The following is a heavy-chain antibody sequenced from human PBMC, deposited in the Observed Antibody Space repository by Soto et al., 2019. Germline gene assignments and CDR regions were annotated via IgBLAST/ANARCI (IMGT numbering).Heavy chain of an antibody. Sequence: VQLVESGGDLVQPGGSLRLSCEASGFTFSDYYMSWIRQAPGKGLEWVSYISSNGDTIYYADSVKGRFTISRDNAKNSLYLLMSSLRVEDTAVYYCAREGRESGSYFLDYWGQGTLVTVSS. CDR1: GFTFSDYY. CDR3: AREGRESGSYFLDY. J-gene: IGHJ4*02. V-gene: IGHV3-11*01. D-gene: IGHD1-26*01. CDR2: ISSNGDTI.